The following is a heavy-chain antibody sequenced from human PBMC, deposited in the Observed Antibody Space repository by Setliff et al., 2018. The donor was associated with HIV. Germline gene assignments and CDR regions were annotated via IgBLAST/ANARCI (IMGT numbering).Heavy chain of an antibody. V-gene: IGHV3-23*01. Sequence: AGGSLRLSCAASGFTFSSYSMSWVRQAPGKGLEWVSGINGNGDSIHYADSVKGRFTMSRDNSKNTLYLQMNSLRVEDTAVYYCAKGGFRGVIITGDYWGQGTLVTISS. CDR3: AKGGFRGVIITGDY. CDR2: INGNGDSI. D-gene: IGHD3-10*01. CDR1: GFTFSSYS. J-gene: IGHJ4*02.